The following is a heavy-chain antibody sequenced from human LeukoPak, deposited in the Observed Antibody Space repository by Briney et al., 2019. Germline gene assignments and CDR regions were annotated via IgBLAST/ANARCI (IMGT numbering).Heavy chain of an antibody. D-gene: IGHD6-19*01. CDR3: AKDIRVAGPPGDPSDGAFDI. V-gene: IGHV3-23*01. CDR2: ISAGADVI. CDR1: GFSFRDYP. Sequence: PGGSLRLSCEAAGFSFRDYPMGWVRRASGKRLEWVSGISAGADVIFYADPVKGRFTISRDNSKNTLYLQMNSLRAEDSAEYYCAKDIRVAGPPGDPSDGAFDIWGQGTMVTVSS. J-gene: IGHJ3*02.